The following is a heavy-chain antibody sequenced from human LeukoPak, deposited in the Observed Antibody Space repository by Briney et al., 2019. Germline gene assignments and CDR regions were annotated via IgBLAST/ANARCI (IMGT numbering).Heavy chain of an antibody. CDR1: GYTFTSYD. CDR3: AREGYCSSTSCYFLVHGEYNWFDP. CDR2: MNPNSGNT. D-gene: IGHD2-2*01. V-gene: IGHV1-8*01. J-gene: IGHJ5*02. Sequence: GASVKVSCKASGYTFTSYDINWVRQATGQGLEWMGWMNPNSGNTGYAQKFQGRVTMTRNTSISTAYMELSRLRSDDTAVYYCAREGYCSSTSCYFLVHGEYNWFDPWGQGTLVTVSS.